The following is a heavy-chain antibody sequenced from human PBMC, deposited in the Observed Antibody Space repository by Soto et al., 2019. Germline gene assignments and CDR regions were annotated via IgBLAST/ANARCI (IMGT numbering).Heavy chain of an antibody. Sequence: QVQLVESGGGLGKPGGSLRLSCAASGFTFSDYYMSWIRQAPGKGLEWVSYISSSGSTIYYADSVKGRFTISRDNAKNSLSLHRNRLKAEDTAVYYCARGIGYSSGPQYKKTPYFFEYWGQGTLVTVSS. D-gene: IGHD5-18*01. CDR3: ARGIGYSSGPQYKKTPYFFEY. CDR1: GFTFSDYY. J-gene: IGHJ4*02. V-gene: IGHV3-11*01. CDR2: ISSSGSTI.